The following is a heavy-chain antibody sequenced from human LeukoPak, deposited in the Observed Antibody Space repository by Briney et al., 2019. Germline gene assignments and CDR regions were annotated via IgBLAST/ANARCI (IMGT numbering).Heavy chain of an antibody. Sequence: ASVKVSCKASGYTFTGYYMHWVRQAPGQGLEWMGWINPNSGGTNYAQKFQGRVTMTRDTSISTAYMELSRLRSDDTAVDYCARDYGGNSEYYFDYWGQGTLVTVSS. D-gene: IGHD4-23*01. CDR2: INPNSGGT. V-gene: IGHV1-2*02. J-gene: IGHJ4*02. CDR1: GYTFTGYY. CDR3: ARDYGGNSEYYFDY.